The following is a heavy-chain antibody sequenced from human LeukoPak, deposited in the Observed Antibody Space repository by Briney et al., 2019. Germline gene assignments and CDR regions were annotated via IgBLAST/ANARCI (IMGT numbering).Heavy chain of an antibody. J-gene: IGHJ3*02. V-gene: IGHV3-30*02. CDR1: GFTFSSYG. CDR2: IRYDGSNK. Sequence: PGGSLRLSCAASGFTFSSYGMHWVRQAPGKGLEWVAFIRYDGSNKYYADSVKGRFTISRDNSKNSLYLQMNSLRAEDTAVYYCARGARLFYDSSGYYYHDAFDIWGQGTMVTVSS. CDR3: ARGARLFYDSSGYYYHDAFDI. D-gene: IGHD3-22*01.